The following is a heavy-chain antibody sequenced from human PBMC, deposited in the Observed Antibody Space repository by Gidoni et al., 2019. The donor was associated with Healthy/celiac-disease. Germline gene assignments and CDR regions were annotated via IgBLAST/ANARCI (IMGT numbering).Heavy chain of an antibody. CDR3: ARADGYYYDSSGYSVY. CDR1: GFTFSSYA. V-gene: IGHV3-30-3*01. D-gene: IGHD3-22*01. CDR2: ISYDGSNK. J-gene: IGHJ4*02. Sequence: QVQLVESGGGVVQPGRSLRLSCAASGFTFSSYAMHWVRQAPGKGLEWVAVISYDGSNKYYADSVKGRFTISRDNSKNTLYLQMNSLRAEDTAVYYCARADGYYYDSSGYSVYWGQGTLVTVSS.